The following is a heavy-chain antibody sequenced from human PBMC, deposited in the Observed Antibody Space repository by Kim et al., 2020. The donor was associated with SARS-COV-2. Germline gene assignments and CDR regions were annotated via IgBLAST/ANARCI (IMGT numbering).Heavy chain of an antibody. V-gene: IGHV2-5*02. CDR2: IYWDDDK. D-gene: IGHD4-17*01. Sequence: SGPTLVKPTQTLTLTCTFSGFSLSTSGVGVCWIRQPPGKALEWLALIYWDDDKRYSPSLKIRLTITKDTSKNQGVLTMTNMDPVDTATYYCAHTPTTVVTPGAADYFDYWGQGTLVTVSS. J-gene: IGHJ4*02. CDR3: AHTPTTVVTPGAADYFDY. CDR1: GFSLSTSGVG.